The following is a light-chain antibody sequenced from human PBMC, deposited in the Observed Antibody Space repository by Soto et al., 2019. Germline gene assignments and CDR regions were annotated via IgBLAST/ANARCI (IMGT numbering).Light chain of an antibody. Sequence: EVVMPQSPATLSVSPGESVTLSCRASQSVSSDVAWFQQKPGQAPRLVIFGASTRASGIPARFSGSRSGAEFTLTINSLQSEDFAVYYCQPYNNWPITVGQGTRLEIK. CDR1: QSVSSD. V-gene: IGKV3D-15*01. CDR2: GAS. J-gene: IGKJ5*01. CDR3: QPYNNWPIT.